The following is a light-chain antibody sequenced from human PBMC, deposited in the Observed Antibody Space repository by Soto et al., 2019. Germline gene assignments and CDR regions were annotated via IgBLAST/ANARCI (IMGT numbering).Light chain of an antibody. CDR1: QTVSSH. V-gene: IGKV3-15*01. CDR3: QQYDKWPLT. J-gene: IGKJ4*01. Sequence: EVVMTQSPATLSVSAGERVSLSCRASQTVSSHLAWYQQKPGQAPRLLIYGTDTRANGIPARFSGGGSGTEFTLTISSLQSEDFAVYYCQQYDKWPLTFGGGTKVEIK. CDR2: GTD.